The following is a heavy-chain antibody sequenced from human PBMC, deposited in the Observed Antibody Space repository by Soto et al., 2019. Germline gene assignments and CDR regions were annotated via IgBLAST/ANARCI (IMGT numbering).Heavy chain of an antibody. V-gene: IGHV1-69*13. CDR2: IIPIFGTA. CDR1: GGTFSSYA. CDR3: AIEGVLTVTTNLLYYGMDV. J-gene: IGHJ6*02. D-gene: IGHD4-17*01. Sequence: ASVKVSCKASGGTFSSYAISWVRQAPGQGLEWMGGIIPIFGTANYAQKFQGRVTITADESTSTAYMELSSLRSEDTAVYYCAIEGVLTVTTNLLYYGMDVWGQGTTVTVSS.